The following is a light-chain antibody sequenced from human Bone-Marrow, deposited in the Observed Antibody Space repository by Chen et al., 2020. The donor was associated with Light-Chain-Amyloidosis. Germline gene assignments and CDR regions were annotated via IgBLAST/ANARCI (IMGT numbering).Light chain of an antibody. V-gene: IGKV1-33*01. CDR3: QQYADLPYT. CDR2: DAS. CDR1: QDITNY. J-gene: IGKJ2*01. Sequence: DIQMTQSPSPLYASVGDRVTITCQASQDITNYLNWYQQKPGEVPKLLIYDASTWEKGVPSRFIGGRSGTHITFTITSLQREDIATYYCQQYADLPYTFGQGTNLEIK.